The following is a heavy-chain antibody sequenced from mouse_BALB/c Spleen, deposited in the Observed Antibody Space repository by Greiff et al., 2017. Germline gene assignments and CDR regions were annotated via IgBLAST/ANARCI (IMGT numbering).Heavy chain of an antibody. CDR2: ISYSGST. CDR1: GDSITSCY. J-gene: IGHJ4*01. CDR3: ATYGIYAMDY. V-gene: IGHV3-8*02. Sequence: EVKLMESGPSLVKPSQTLSLTCSVTGDSITSCYWNWIRKFPGHKLEYMGYISYSGSTYYNPSLKSGISITRDTSKNQYYLQLNSVTTEDTATYYCATYGIYAMDYWGQGTSVTVSS. D-gene: IGHD2-1*01.